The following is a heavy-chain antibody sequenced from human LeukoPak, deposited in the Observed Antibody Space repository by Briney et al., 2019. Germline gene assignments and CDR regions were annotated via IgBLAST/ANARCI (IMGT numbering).Heavy chain of an antibody. Sequence: SETLSLTCTVSGGSIRTSEDHWTWIRQLPGKGLEWIGYTSYSGYPDSNPSLKSRVTISLDTSKNQFSLSLTSVTAADTAVYYCAREPTQPLRFGEFHPFDNWGQGTLVTVSS. V-gene: IGHV4-31*03. CDR1: GGSIRTSEDH. CDR3: AREPTQPLRFGEFHPFDN. J-gene: IGHJ4*02. CDR2: TSYSGYP. D-gene: IGHD3-10*01.